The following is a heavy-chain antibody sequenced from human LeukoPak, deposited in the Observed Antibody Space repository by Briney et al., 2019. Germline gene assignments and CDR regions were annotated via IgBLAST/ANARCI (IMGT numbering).Heavy chain of an antibody. J-gene: IGHJ1*01. V-gene: IGHV4-34*01. CDR2: INHSGST. Sequence: SETLSLTCAVYGGSFSGYYWSWIRQPPGKGLEWIGEINHSGSTNYNPSLKSRVTISVDTSKNQFSLKLSSVTAADTAVYYCARALEGSPNCSSTSCYGYFQHWGQGALVTVSS. D-gene: IGHD2-2*01. CDR3: ARALEGSPNCSSTSCYGYFQH. CDR1: GGSFSGYY.